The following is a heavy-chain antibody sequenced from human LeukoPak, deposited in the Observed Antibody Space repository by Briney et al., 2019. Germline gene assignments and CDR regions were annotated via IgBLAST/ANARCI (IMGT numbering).Heavy chain of an antibody. CDR2: MDPNSGNT. V-gene: IGHV1-8*01. CDR1: GYTFTSYD. J-gene: IGHJ4*02. CDR3: ARPGLGGSSGWYAFDY. Sequence: GASVKVSCKASGYTFTSYDINWVRQATGQGLEWMGWMDPNSGNTGYAQKFQGRVTMTRNTSISTVYMELSSLRSEDTAVYYCARPGLGGSSGWYAFDYGGREPRVPVSS. D-gene: IGHD6-19*01.